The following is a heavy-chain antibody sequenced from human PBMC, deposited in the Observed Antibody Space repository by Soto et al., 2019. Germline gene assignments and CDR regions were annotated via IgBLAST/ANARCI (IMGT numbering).Heavy chain of an antibody. J-gene: IGHJ5*02. Sequence: GASVQVSCKASGYTFGNNDISWVRQATGQGLEWMGWMNPNSCNRGYAQKFQGRVSMSRNTSITTAYLELSSLRSDDTAIYYCARMATSGTLNWFDPWGQGTLVTVSS. CDR2: MNPNSCNR. CDR3: ARMATSGTLNWFDP. V-gene: IGHV1-8*01. CDR1: GYTFGNND.